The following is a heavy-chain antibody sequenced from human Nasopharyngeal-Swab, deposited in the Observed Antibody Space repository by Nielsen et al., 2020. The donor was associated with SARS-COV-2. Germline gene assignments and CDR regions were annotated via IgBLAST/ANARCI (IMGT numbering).Heavy chain of an antibody. V-gene: IGHV1-69*04. CDR3: ARAELGPNACYYYYGMDV. CDR1: SGTFSSYS. J-gene: IGHJ6*02. D-gene: IGHD1-26*01. CDR2: IIPILGIA. Sequence: DSCCASSGTFSSYSIIRLRQHAREGLQWMGRIIPILGIANYAQKFQGRVTITADKSTSTAYMVLSSMRSEDTAVYYCARAELGPNACYYYYGMDVWGQGTTVTVSS.